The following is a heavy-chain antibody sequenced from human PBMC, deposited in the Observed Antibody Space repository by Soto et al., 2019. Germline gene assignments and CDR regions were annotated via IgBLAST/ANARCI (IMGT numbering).Heavy chain of an antibody. CDR3: ARSFETLVLIRAFWFDP. V-gene: IGHV3-30-3*01. CDR1: AFTFSSYS. CDR2: ISYDGGNK. Sequence: QVQLVESGGGVVQPGRSLRLSCAASAFTFSSYSMHWVRQAPGKGLEWVAVISYDGGNKYYADSVKGRFTISRDNSKNTLSLQMNSLRPEVTAVYYCARSFETLVLIRAFWFDPWGQGTLVTVSS. D-gene: IGHD3-22*01. J-gene: IGHJ5*02.